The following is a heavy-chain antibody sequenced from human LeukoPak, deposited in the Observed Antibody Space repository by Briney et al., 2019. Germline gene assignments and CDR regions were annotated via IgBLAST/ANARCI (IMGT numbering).Heavy chain of an antibody. V-gene: IGHV3-74*03. Sequence: GGSLRLSCAASGFTFSQYWMYWVRQVPGKGLVWVSHLNNDGRVTTYADSVKGRLSISRDNAQNTLYLQMNSLRAEDTAVYYCARLNLHSFDSDGLFDNWGQGTLVTVSS. CDR3: ARLNLHSFDSDGLFDN. CDR1: GFTFSQYW. D-gene: IGHD2-15*01. J-gene: IGHJ4*02. CDR2: LNNDGRVT.